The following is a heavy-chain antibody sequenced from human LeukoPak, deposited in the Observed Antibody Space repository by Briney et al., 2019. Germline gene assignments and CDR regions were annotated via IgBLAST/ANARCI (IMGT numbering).Heavy chain of an antibody. CDR2: FGPEDDER. V-gene: IGHV1-24*01. D-gene: IGHD3-22*01. J-gene: IGHJ4*02. CDR1: GYTLSELS. Sequence: ASVKVSCKVSGYTLSELSMHWVRQAPGKGLEWMGGFGPEDDERVYAQKFRGRVTMTEDTSTDTAYMELSSLRSEDTAIYYCATELRSGYFDYWGQGTLVTVSS. CDR3: ATELRSGYFDY.